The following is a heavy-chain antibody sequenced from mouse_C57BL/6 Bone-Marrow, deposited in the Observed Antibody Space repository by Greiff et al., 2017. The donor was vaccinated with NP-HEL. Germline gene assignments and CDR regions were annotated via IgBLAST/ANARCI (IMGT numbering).Heavy chain of an antibody. V-gene: IGHV5-6*01. CDR1: GFTFSSYG. J-gene: IGHJ2*01. CDR2: ISSGGSYT. D-gene: IGHD2-4*01. CDR3: ARDDYRGFDY. Sequence: EVQGVESGGDLVKPGGSLKLSCAASGFTFSSYGMSWVRQTPDKRLEWVATISSGGSYTYYPDSVKGRFTISRDNAKNTLYLQMSSLKSEDTAMYYCARDDYRGFDYWGQGTTLTVSS.